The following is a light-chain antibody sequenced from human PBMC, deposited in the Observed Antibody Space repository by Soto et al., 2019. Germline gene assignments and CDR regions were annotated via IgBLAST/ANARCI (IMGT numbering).Light chain of an antibody. CDR1: SSDVGGYNY. CDR2: EVS. J-gene: IGLJ2*01. CDR3: SSYTSSSTLV. V-gene: IGLV2-14*01. Sequence: QSALPQPASVSGSPGQSITISCTGTSSDVGGYNYVSWYQQHPGKAPQLMIYEVSNRPSGVSNRFSGSKSGNTASLTISGLQAEDVADYYCSSYTSSSTLVFGGGTKLTVL.